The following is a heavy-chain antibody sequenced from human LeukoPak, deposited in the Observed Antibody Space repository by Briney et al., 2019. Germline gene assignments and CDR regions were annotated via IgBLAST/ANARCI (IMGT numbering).Heavy chain of an antibody. CDR3: AKAYTTILRFLEWLPNDAFDT. Sequence: PGRSLRLSCAASGFTFSSYGMHWVRQAPGKGLEWVAVISYDGSNKYYADSVKGRFTISRDNSKNTLYLQMNSLRAEDTAVYYCAKAYTTILRFLEWLPNDAFDTWGQGTMVTVSS. D-gene: IGHD3-3*01. CDR2: ISYDGSNK. V-gene: IGHV3-30*18. J-gene: IGHJ3*02. CDR1: GFTFSSYG.